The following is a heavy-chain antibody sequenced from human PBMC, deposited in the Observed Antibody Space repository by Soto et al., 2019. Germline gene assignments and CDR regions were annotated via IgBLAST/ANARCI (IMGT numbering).Heavy chain of an antibody. D-gene: IGHD6-19*01. Sequence: ASVKVSCKASGGTFSSYTISWVRQAPGQGLEWMGRIIPILGNTGYAQKFQGRVTMTRNTSISTAYMELSSLRSEDTAVYYCAREVSGWYRPWGQGTLVTVSS. CDR3: AREVSGWYRP. CDR2: IIPILGNT. V-gene: IGHV1-8*02. J-gene: IGHJ5*02. CDR1: GGTFSSYT.